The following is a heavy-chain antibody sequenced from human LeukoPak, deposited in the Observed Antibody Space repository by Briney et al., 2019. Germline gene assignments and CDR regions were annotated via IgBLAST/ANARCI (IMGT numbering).Heavy chain of an antibody. D-gene: IGHD3-22*01. CDR1: GGSFIGYY. J-gene: IGHJ3*02. CDR3: ASAMIGVPDDAFDT. CDR2: INHSGST. V-gene: IGHV4-34*01. Sequence: NPSETLSLTCAVYGGSFIGYYWSWIRQPPGKGLDWIGEINHSGSTNYNPSLKSRVTISVDTSKNQFSLKLSSVTAADTAVYYCASAMIGVPDDAFDTWGQGTMVTVSS.